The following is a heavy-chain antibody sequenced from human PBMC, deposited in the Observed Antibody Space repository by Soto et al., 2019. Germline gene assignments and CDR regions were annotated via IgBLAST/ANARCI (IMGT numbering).Heavy chain of an antibody. Sequence: PGGSLRLSSAASGFTFSGHTMNWVRQAPGKGLEWVSYIGDSSSTIYYADSVKGRFIISRDNARNSLFLQMSSLRDEDTAVYYCARGDCSGGSCYGMDVWGQGTTVTVSS. CDR2: IGDSSSTI. CDR1: GFTFSGHT. CDR3: ARGDCSGGSCYGMDV. V-gene: IGHV3-48*02. J-gene: IGHJ6*02. D-gene: IGHD2-15*01.